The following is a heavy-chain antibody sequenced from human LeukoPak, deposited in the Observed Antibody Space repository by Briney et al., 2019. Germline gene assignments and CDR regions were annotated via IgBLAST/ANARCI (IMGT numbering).Heavy chain of an antibody. J-gene: IGHJ3*02. CDR2: IIPIFGTA. Sequence: AASVKVSCKASGRTFSSYAISWVRQAPGQGLEWMGGIIPIFGTANYAQKFQGRVTITADKSTSTAYMELSSLRSEDTAVYYCARIAPQMDTAIPHDAFDIWGQGTMVTVSS. CDR3: ARIAPQMDTAIPHDAFDI. D-gene: IGHD5-18*01. V-gene: IGHV1-69*06. CDR1: GRTFSSYA.